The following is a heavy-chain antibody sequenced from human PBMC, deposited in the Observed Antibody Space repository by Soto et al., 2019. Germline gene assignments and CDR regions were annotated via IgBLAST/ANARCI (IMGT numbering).Heavy chain of an antibody. Sequence: QAQLVQSGTEVKKPGASVKVSCQASGYTFTNYDIFWMRQATGEGLEWMGWMNPYSNNAGYAEKFQGRVTMTRDTSTSTAYMELSGLTSEDTAVYYCARGASYYYDKHGYYRNWYFDLWGRGTLLRVSS. CDR2: MNPYSNNA. V-gene: IGHV1-8*01. CDR3: ARGASYYYDKHGYYRNWYFDL. J-gene: IGHJ2*01. D-gene: IGHD3-22*01. CDR1: GYTFTNYD.